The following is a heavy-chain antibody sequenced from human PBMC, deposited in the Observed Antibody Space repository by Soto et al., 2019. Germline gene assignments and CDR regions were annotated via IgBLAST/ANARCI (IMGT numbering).Heavy chain of an antibody. CDR3: ARNYVPGIAGSDP. CDR1: GFTFSNYF. J-gene: IGHJ5*02. CDR2: MSGDGKTI. V-gene: IGHV3-74*01. D-gene: IGHD3-10*02. Sequence: PGGSLRLSCAASGFTFSNYFMHWVRQVPGEGLVWVSRMSGDGKTISYADSVKGRFTISRDNAKNTLYLQMNSLRVEDTAVYYCARNYVPGIAGSDPWGQGTLVTVSS.